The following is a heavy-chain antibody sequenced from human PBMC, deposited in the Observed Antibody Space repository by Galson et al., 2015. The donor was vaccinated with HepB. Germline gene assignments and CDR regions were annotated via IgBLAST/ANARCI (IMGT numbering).Heavy chain of an antibody. CDR1: GFTFSRYA. J-gene: IGHJ4*02. CDR3: AGAHHYDTVRFDL. V-gene: IGHV3-23*01. Sequence: SLRLSCAASGFTFSRYAMSWVRQAPGKGLEWVSTIFSSGGSTYYADFVKGRFTISRDNSKNTLYLQMNSLRAEDTAVYYCAGAHHYDTVRFDLWGQGTLVTVSS. CDR2: IFSSGGST. D-gene: IGHD3-22*01.